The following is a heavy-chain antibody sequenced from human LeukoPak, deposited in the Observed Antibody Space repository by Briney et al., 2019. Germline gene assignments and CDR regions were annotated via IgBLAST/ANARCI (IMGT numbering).Heavy chain of an antibody. CDR2: ISGGTT. Sequence: GGSLRLSCAAPGFTFSNFAMTWVRQAPGKGLEWVSGISGGTTYYADSVKGRFTISRDNSKNTLCLQMNSLRAEDTAVYYCAKGIGAAADYWGQGTLVTVSS. J-gene: IGHJ4*02. CDR3: AKGIGAAADY. CDR1: GFTFSNFA. V-gene: IGHV3-23*01. D-gene: IGHD6-13*01.